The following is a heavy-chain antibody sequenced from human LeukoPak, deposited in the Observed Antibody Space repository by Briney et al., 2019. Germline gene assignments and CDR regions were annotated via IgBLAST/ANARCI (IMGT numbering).Heavy chain of an antibody. CDR1: GFTFSNYA. V-gene: IGHV3-23*01. Sequence: PGGSLRLSCAASGFTFSNYAMSWVRQAPGKGLEWVSSIYFSGGNTYSADSVKGRFTIFRDNSRNTLYLQMNSLRAEDTAVYYCVKDQGEAIVPRRFDYWGQGTLVTVSS. CDR2: IYFSGGNT. D-gene: IGHD6-6*01. J-gene: IGHJ4*02. CDR3: VKDQGEAIVPRRFDY.